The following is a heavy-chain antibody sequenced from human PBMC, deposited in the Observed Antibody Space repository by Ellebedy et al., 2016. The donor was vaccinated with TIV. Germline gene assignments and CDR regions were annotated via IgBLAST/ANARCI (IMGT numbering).Heavy chain of an antibody. CDR1: GFTFDDHA. V-gene: IGHV3-9*01. CDR3: AKTRGGIYFDY. D-gene: IGHD6-25*01. J-gene: IGHJ4*02. Sequence: GGSLRLXCAASGFTFDDHAMHWVRQAPGKGLEWVSGISWNSLSKDYAASVKGRFIISRDNAKSSLYLEMNSLRPEDTALYYCAKTRGGIYFDYWGLGTLVTVSS. CDR2: ISWNSLSK.